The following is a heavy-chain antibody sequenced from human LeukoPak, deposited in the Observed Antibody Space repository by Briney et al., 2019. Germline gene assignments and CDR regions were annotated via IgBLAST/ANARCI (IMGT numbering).Heavy chain of an antibody. CDR2: IRSKTYGATT. J-gene: IGHJ2*01. Sequence: GGSLRLSCTVSGYTLGDYAMSWVRQAPGKGLEWVGFIRSKTYGATTQYAASVMGRFTISIDDSENIASLQMHSLKIEDTAVYYCARARLAPLTIFRMLTYHGWHFDLWGRGTLVTVSS. CDR1: GYTLGDYA. CDR3: ARARLAPLTIFRMLTYHGWHFDL. V-gene: IGHV3-49*04. D-gene: IGHD3-3*01.